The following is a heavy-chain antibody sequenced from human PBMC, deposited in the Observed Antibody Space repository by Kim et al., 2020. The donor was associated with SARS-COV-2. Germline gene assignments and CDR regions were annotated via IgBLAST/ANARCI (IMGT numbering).Heavy chain of an antibody. D-gene: IGHD3-10*01. CDR2: ISAYNGNT. Sequence: ASVKVSCKASGYTFTSYGISWVRQAPGQGLEWMGWISAYNGNTNYAQKLQGRVTMTTDTSTSTAYMELRSLRSDDTAVYYCARGLLWFGESSNWFDPWGQGTLVTVSS. CDR1: GYTFTSYG. V-gene: IGHV1-18*01. CDR3: ARGLLWFGESSNWFDP. J-gene: IGHJ5*02.